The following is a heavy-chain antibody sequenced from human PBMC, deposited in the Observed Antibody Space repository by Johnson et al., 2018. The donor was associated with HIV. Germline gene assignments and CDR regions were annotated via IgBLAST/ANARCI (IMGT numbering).Heavy chain of an antibody. V-gene: IGHV3-30*04. Sequence: QVQLVESGGVVVQPGGSLRLSCAASGFTFDDYAMHWVRQAPGKGLEWVAVISYDGSNKYYADSVKGRFTISRDNSKNTLYLQMNSLRAEDTAVYYCAKDRDPLWFGGAFDIWGQGTMVTVSS. CDR2: ISYDGSNK. D-gene: IGHD3-10*01. CDR3: AKDRDPLWFGGAFDI. CDR1: GFTFDDYA. J-gene: IGHJ3*02.